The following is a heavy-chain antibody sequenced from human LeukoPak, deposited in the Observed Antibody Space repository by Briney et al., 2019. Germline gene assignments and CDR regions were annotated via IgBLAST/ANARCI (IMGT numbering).Heavy chain of an antibody. D-gene: IGHD4-23*01. CDR1: GFTFSSYA. Sequence: GGSLRLSCAASGFTFSSYAMSWVRQAPGKGLEWVSAISGSGGDTYYADSVKGRFTISRDNSKNTLYLQMSSLRAEDTAVYYCAKDLGSVVTPPSLDFWGQGTPVTVSS. J-gene: IGHJ4*02. CDR3: AKDLGSVVTPPSLDF. V-gene: IGHV3-23*01. CDR2: ISGSGGDT.